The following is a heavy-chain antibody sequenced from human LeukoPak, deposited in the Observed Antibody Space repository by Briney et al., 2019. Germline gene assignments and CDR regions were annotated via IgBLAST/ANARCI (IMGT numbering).Heavy chain of an antibody. V-gene: IGHV3-30*18. CDR2: ISNDGGNK. Sequence: GRSLRLSCAASGFTFSRYGMHWVRQALGKGLEWVAVISNDGGNKYYVDSVRGRFTISRDNSKNIVYLQMNGLRAEDTAVYYCAKGGYDAPRAHLDYWGQGTVVIVSS. CDR1: GFTFSRYG. CDR3: AKGGYDAPRAHLDY. D-gene: IGHD3-3*01. J-gene: IGHJ4*02.